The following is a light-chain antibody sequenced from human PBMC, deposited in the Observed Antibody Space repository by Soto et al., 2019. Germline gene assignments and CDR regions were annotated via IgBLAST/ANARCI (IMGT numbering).Light chain of an antibody. CDR3: QQYDVYST. V-gene: IGKV1-5*03. CDR1: RSISSW. CDR2: KAS. J-gene: IGKJ1*01. Sequence: IHMTQSPSTLSASVGGTVTITCRASRSISSWLAWYQQKPGIAPKLLIYKASTLQSGVPSRFSGSGYGTEFTLTISRLQPDDSATYYCQQYDVYSTFGQGTKVDIK.